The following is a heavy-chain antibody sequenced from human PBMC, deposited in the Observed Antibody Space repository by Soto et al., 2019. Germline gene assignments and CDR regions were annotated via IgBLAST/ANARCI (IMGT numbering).Heavy chain of an antibody. V-gene: IGHV1-18*01. CDR2: ISAYNGNT. CDR3: ARASGYLYYYGMDV. D-gene: IGHD3-3*01. CDR1: GYTFTSYG. Sequence: GASVKVSCKASGYTFTSYGISWVRQAPGQGLEWMGWISAYNGNTNYAQKLQGRVTMTTDTSTSTAYMELRSLRSDDTAVYYCARASGYLYYYGMDVWGQGTTVTVSS. J-gene: IGHJ6*02.